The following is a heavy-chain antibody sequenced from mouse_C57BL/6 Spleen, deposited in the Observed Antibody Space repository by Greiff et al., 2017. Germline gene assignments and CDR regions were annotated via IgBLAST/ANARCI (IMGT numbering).Heavy chain of an antibody. CDR1: GYTFTSYG. V-gene: IGHV1-81*01. CDR3: ARGTTVGGYYAMDY. D-gene: IGHD1-1*01. J-gene: IGHJ4*01. CDR2: IYPRSGNT. Sequence: VQLQQSGAELARPGASVKLSCKASGYTFTSYGISWVKQRTGQGLEWIGEIYPRSGNTYYNEKFKGKATLTADKSSSTAYMELRSLTSEDSAVXFCARGTTVGGYYAMDYWGQGTSVTVSS.